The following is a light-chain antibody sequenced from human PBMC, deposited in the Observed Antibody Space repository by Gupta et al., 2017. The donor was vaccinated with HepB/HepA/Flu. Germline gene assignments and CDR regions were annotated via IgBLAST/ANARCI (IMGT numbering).Light chain of an antibody. CDR3: QQYDNFSCT. CDR2: DAS. V-gene: IGKV1-33*01. CDR1: QDITNY. Sequence: DIQLTQSPSSLSASVGDRVTITCQASQDITNYLNWYQQKPGKAPKLLIYDASNFETGVPSRFSGSGSGTRFSFTISSLQPEDIATYYCQQYDNFSCTFGQGTKMEIK. J-gene: IGKJ2*02.